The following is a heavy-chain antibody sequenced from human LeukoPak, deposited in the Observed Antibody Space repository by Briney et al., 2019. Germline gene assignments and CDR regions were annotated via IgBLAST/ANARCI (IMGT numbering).Heavy chain of an antibody. CDR3: ARERNSGFDY. CDR2: IKQDGSEK. D-gene: IGHD2/OR15-2a*01. Sequence: ESLKISCAASGFTFSSYWMSWVRQAPGKGLEWVANIKQDGSEKYYVDSVKGRFTISRDNAKNSLYLQMNSLRAEDTAVYYCARERNSGFDYWGQGTLVTVSS. J-gene: IGHJ4*02. CDR1: GFTFSSYW. V-gene: IGHV3-7*01.